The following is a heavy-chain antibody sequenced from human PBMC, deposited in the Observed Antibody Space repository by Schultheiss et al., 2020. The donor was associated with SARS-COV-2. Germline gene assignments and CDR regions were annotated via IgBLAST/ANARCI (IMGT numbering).Heavy chain of an antibody. CDR2: ISSSSSTI. D-gene: IGHD4-17*01. CDR1: GFSFSSYA. CDR3: ARDDSTVNLLFDY. Sequence: GGSLRLSCTVSGFSFSSYAMSWVRQAPGKGLEWVSYISSSSSTIYYADSVKGRFTISRDNAKNSLYLQMNSLRAEDTAVYYCARDDSTVNLLFDYWGQGTLVTVSS. J-gene: IGHJ4*02. V-gene: IGHV3-48*04.